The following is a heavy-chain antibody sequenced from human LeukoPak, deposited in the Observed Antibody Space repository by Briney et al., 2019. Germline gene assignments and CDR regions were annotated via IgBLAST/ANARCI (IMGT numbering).Heavy chain of an antibody. Sequence: ASVKVSCKASGSTFSDYHINWVRQASGQGLEWMGWINPNSGGTNYAQKFQDWLSMTRDTSINTAYMELSSLRSDDAAVYYCARDILGRSNGGSNYFGMEVWGQGTTVTVSS. CDR2: INPNSGGT. D-gene: IGHD2-15*01. CDR3: ARDILGRSNGGSNYFGMEV. CDR1: GSTFSDYH. J-gene: IGHJ6*02. V-gene: IGHV1-2*04.